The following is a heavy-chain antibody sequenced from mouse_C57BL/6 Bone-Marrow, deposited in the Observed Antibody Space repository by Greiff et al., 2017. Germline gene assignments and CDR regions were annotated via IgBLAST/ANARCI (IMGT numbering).Heavy chain of an antibody. D-gene: IGHD2-3*01. V-gene: IGHV7-3*01. CDR2: IRNKANGYTT. J-gene: IGHJ4*01. CDR3: ARDGYYAYYYAMDY. Sequence: EVQGVESGGGLVQPGGSLSLSCAASGFTFTDYYMSWVRQPPGKALEWLGFIRNKANGYTTEYSASVKGRFTISRDNSQSILYLQMNALRAEDSATYYCARDGYYAYYYAMDYWGQGTSVTVSS. CDR1: GFTFTDYY.